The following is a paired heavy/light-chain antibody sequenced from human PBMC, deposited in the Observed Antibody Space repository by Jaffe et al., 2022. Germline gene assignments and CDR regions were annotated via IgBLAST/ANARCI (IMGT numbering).Light chain of an antibody. J-gene: IGLJ3*02. CDR2: EVY. CDR1: TNNY. V-gene: IGLV2-8*01. Sequence: QSALTQPPSASGSPGQSVTISCTGTTNNYVSWFQHHPGKAPKLLIYEVYKRPSGVPDRFSGSRSGSTASLTVSGLQPEDEADYYCNSYRDSFNLFLFGGGTKLTVL. CDR3: NSYRDSFNLFL.
Heavy chain of an antibody. CDR2: IGGSGSGGRT. V-gene: IGHV3-23*01. D-gene: IGHD2-15*01. Sequence: EVQMLESGGGLVQPGGSLRLSCAASGFMFTRYAMTWVRQRPGKGLEWVSSIGGSGSGGRTFYADSVRGRFTISRDSSEMTVSLQMTSLRTEDSAIYYCAKTEVVDTGVAAPWGCFGPWGQGTLVTVSS. CDR1: GFMFTRYA. J-gene: IGHJ5*02. CDR3: AKTEVVDTGVAAPWGCFGP.